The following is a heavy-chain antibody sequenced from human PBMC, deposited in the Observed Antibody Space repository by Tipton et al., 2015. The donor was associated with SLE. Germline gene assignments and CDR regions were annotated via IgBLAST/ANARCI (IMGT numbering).Heavy chain of an antibody. CDR3: ATSVY. J-gene: IGHJ4*02. CDR2: ISGSGGST. Sequence: AISGSGGSTYYADSVKGRFTISRDNSKNTLYLQMNSLRAEDTAVYYCATSVYWGQGTLVTVSS. V-gene: IGHV3-23*01.